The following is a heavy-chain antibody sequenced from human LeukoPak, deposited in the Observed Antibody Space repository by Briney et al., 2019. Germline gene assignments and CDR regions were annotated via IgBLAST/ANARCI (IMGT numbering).Heavy chain of an antibody. CDR3: AKGGMTTVTPVDY. Sequence: PTGGSLRLSCAASGFTFDDYTMHWVRHAPGKGLEWVSLISWDGGSTYYADSVKGRFTISRDNSKNSLYLQMNSLRTEDTALYYCAKGGMTTVTPVDYWGQGTLVTVSS. CDR2: ISWDGGST. CDR1: GFTFDDYT. J-gene: IGHJ4*02. D-gene: IGHD4-17*01. V-gene: IGHV3-43*01.